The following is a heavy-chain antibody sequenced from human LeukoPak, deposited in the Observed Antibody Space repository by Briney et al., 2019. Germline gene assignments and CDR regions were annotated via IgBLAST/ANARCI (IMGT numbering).Heavy chain of an antibody. CDR2: ISYDGSNK. CDR3: ARDISVVAATTGGY. CDR1: RFTFSNYA. V-gene: IGHV3-30-3*01. D-gene: IGHD1-26*01. Sequence: GGSLRLSCTASRFTFSNYAMHWVRQAPGKGLEWVAFISYDGSNKYYADSVKGRFSISRDNSKNTLYLQMNSLRPEDTAVYYCARDISVVAATTGGYWGQGTRVTVSS. J-gene: IGHJ4*02.